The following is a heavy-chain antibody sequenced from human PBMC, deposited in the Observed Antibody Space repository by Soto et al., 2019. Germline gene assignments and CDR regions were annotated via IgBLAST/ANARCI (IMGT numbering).Heavy chain of an antibody. Sequence: QITLKESGPTLVKPTQTLTLTCTFSGFSLSTSGVGVGWIRQPPGKALEWLALIYWDDDKRYSPSLKSRLTITKDTSKNQVDLTITNRDPVDTATYYCAHTLWFGEFPDFDYWGQGTLVTVSS. CDR2: IYWDDDK. CDR1: GFSLSTSGVG. J-gene: IGHJ4*02. CDR3: AHTLWFGEFPDFDY. V-gene: IGHV2-5*02. D-gene: IGHD3-10*01.